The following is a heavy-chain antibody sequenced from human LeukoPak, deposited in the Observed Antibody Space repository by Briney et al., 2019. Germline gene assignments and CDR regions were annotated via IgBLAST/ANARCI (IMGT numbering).Heavy chain of an antibody. CDR1: GFILDDYD. Sequence: GGSLRLSCTASGFILDDYDMHWTRQPPGQGLEWISSINKDSGSSFYAPSVRGRFTISRDNGDNSLHLQMHGLTPDDTALYYCIKYLHLDYHLLPLHVWVQDTVHRVCSASEWGR. CDR2: INKDSGSS. CDR3: IKYLHLDYHLLPLHVWVQDTVHRVCSASE. J-gene: IGHJ2*01. V-gene: IGHV3-9*01. D-gene: IGHD1-1*01.